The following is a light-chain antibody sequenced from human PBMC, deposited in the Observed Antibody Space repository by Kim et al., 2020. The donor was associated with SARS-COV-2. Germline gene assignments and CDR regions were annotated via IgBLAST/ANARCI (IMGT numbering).Light chain of an antibody. V-gene: IGLV3-19*01. CDR3: KSRDSSGKVV. CDR2: GKN. J-gene: IGLJ2*01. Sequence: SSELTQDPAVSVALGQTVRITCQGDSLRRYYASWYQQKPGQAPVLVIYGKNNRPSGIPDRFSGSSSGNTASLTITGAQAEEEADYYCKSRDSSGKVVFGGGTQLTV. CDR1: SLRRYY.